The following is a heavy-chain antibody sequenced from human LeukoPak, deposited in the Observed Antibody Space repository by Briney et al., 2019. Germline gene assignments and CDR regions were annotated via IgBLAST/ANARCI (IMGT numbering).Heavy chain of an antibody. CDR1: GGTFSSYA. V-gene: IGHV1-69*05. D-gene: IGHD6-13*01. J-gene: IGHJ4*02. Sequence: VASVTVSCKASGGTFSSYAISWVRQAPGQGLEWMGGIIPIFGTANYAQKFQGRVTITTDESTSTAYMELSSLRSEDTAVYYCASYSSSWEPFFDYWGQGTLVTVSS. CDR2: IIPIFGTA. CDR3: ASYSSSWEPFFDY.